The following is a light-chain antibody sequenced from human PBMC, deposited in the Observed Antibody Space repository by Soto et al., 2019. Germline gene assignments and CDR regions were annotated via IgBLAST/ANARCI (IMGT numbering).Light chain of an antibody. Sequence: IQMTQSPSTLSSSLGDRVTITCRASQSISSWLAWYQQKPGKAPQLLIYKVSSLQSGVPSRFSGSGSGTEFTLTINSLAPDDFAAYYCQQYSVYWTFGQGTKVDIK. V-gene: IGKV1-5*03. J-gene: IGKJ1*01. CDR3: QQYSVYWT. CDR1: QSISSW. CDR2: KVS.